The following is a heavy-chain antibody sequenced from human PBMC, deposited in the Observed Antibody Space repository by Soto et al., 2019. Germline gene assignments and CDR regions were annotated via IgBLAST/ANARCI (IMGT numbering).Heavy chain of an antibody. D-gene: IGHD3-3*01. CDR2: IKQDGSEK. CDR1: GFTFSSYW. J-gene: IGHJ5*02. Sequence: EVQLVESGGGLVQPGGSLRLSCAASGFTFSSYWMSWVRQAPGKGLEWVANIKQDGSEKYYVDSVKGRFTISRDNAKNSLYLQMNSLRAEDTAVYYCARDYETYYDYSLNWFDPWGQGTLVTVSS. V-gene: IGHV3-7*01. CDR3: ARDYETYYDYSLNWFDP.